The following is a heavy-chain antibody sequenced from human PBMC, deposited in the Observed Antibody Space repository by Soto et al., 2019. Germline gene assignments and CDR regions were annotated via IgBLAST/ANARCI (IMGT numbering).Heavy chain of an antibody. Sequence: ASVKVSCKASGYTFTNYGINWLRQARGQGIEWMGWFNPKNGNTNYAQTFEGRLTLTTDTSTSTAFMELSNLRSDDTAFYYCERVNFGEPFASWGQGTLVTVSS. CDR1: GYTFTNYG. D-gene: IGHD3-10*01. J-gene: IGHJ4*02. CDR2: FNPKNGNT. CDR3: ERVNFGEPFAS. V-gene: IGHV1-18*01.